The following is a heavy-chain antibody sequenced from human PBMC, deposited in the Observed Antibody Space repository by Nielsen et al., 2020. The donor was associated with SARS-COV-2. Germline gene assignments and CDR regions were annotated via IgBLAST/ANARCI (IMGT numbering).Heavy chain of an antibody. J-gene: IGHJ3*02. V-gene: IGHV4-59*12. CDR1: GGSISSYY. CDR3: ARGTAAGGSGDAFDI. D-gene: IGHD6-13*01. CDR2: IYYSGST. Sequence: SETLSLTCTVSGGSISSYYWNWIRQSPGKGLEWIGNIYYSGSTNYNPSLKSRVTISVDRSKNQFSLKLSSVTAADTAVYYCARGTAAGGSGDAFDIWGQGTMVTVSS.